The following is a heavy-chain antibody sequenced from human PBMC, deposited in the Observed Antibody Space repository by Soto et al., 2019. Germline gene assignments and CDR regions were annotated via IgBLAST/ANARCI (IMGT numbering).Heavy chain of an antibody. CDR2: IGNCGSTI. J-gene: IGHJ1*01. CDR3: ARDLGGVYGDSYLQV. D-gene: IGHD4-17*01. CDR1: GFTFSYYY. Sequence: QVQLVESGGGLVKPGGSLGLFCAASGFTFSYYYLNWIRETPGKGLEWGSSIGNCGSTIFYADSVRGRFTISRANAKNSLYLQMNGLRADDTAVYYSARDLGGVYGDSYLQVWGQGTLVTVSS. V-gene: IGHV3-11*04.